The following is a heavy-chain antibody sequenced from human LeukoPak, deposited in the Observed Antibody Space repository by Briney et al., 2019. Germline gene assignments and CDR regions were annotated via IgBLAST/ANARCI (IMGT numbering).Heavy chain of an antibody. CDR1: GFTFSTYW. CDR3: ARGYSSSYRIDY. J-gene: IGHJ4*02. D-gene: IGHD6-6*01. CDR2: INTDGSST. V-gene: IGHV3-74*01. Sequence: GGSLRLSCAASGFTFSTYWMHWVRQVPGKVLVWVSRINTDGSSTAYADSVKGRFTISRDNAKNTLYLQMNSLRAEDTAVYYCARGYSSSYRIDYWGQGTLVTVSS.